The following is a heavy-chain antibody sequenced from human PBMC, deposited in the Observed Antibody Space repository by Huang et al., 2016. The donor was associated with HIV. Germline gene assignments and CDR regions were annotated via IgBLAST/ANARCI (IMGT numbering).Heavy chain of an antibody. CDR1: GFPFSGYF. Sequence: QVQLVESGGGVAQPGRSLRLSCAASGFPFSGYFMPWVRQAPGKGLEWVAVISYDGRNKNYADSVKGRFNISRDNSKNTMYMQMNSLRAEDTAVYYCARDGLVSNYYYDSSGYYLGDAFDIWGQGTMVTVSS. CDR2: ISYDGRNK. CDR3: ARDGLVSNYYYDSSGYYLGDAFDI. V-gene: IGHV3-30*04. J-gene: IGHJ3*02. D-gene: IGHD3-22*01.